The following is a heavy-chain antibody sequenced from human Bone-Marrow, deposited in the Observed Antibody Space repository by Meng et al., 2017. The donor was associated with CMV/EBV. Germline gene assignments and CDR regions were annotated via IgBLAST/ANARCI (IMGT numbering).Heavy chain of an antibody. CDR3: VRHRADFYFDY. Sequence: GESLKISCAASGFTFSSYWMHWVRQAPGKGLVWVSRINSDGSSTSYADSVKGRFTISRDNAKNTLYLQMNSLRAEDTAVYYCVRHRADFYFDYWGQGTLVTVSS. V-gene: IGHV3-74*01. J-gene: IGHJ4*02. CDR2: INSDGSST. D-gene: IGHD2-21*02. CDR1: GFTFSSYW.